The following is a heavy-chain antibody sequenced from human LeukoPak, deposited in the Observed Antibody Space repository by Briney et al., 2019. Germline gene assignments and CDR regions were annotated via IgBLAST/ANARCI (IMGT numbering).Heavy chain of an antibody. V-gene: IGHV5-51*01. Sequence: LGESLQISCKGSGYRFTSYWIGGARQMPGKGLEGMGIIYPGDSDTRYSPSFQGQVTISADKSISTAYLQWSSLKASDTAMYYCARRDLVATILTDWGQGTLVTVSS. CDR2: IYPGDSDT. D-gene: IGHD5-12*01. J-gene: IGHJ4*02. CDR1: GYRFTSYW. CDR3: ARRDLVATILTD.